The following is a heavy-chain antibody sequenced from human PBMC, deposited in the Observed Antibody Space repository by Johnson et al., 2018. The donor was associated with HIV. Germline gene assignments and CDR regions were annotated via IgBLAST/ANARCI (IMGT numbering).Heavy chain of an antibody. Sequence: QMQLVESGGGVVQPGGSLRLSCAASGFTFSSYGMHWVRQAPGKGLEWVAVISYDGSNKYYADSVKGRFTIYRNNSKNTLYLKMNSLRAEDTAVYYCAKGMDYYDSSGYYRRVYDAFDIWGQGTMVTVSS. J-gene: IGHJ3*02. CDR1: GFTFSSYG. CDR3: AKGMDYYDSSGYYRRVYDAFDI. D-gene: IGHD3-22*01. V-gene: IGHV3-30*18. CDR2: ISYDGSNK.